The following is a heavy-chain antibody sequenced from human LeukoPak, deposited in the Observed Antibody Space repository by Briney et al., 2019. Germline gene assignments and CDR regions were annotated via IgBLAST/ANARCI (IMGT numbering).Heavy chain of an antibody. CDR2: ISGSSGRT. J-gene: IGHJ4*02. CDR3: AKGTYSSSPRDY. CDR1: GFTFSSCA. Sequence: GGSLRLSCAASGFTFSSCAMSWVRQAPGKGLEWVSAISGSSGRTYYAGSVKGRFTISRDNSKNTLFLQMNSLRAEDTAVYYCAKGTYSSSPRDYWGQGTLVTVSS. V-gene: IGHV3-23*01. D-gene: IGHD6-6*01.